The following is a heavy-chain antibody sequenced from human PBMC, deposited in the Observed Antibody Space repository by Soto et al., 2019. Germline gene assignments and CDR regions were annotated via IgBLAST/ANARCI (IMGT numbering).Heavy chain of an antibody. CDR2: IYYSGST. CDR3: ARERAYYDFWSGYYSKGDPLDI. CDR1: GGSISSYY. D-gene: IGHD3-3*01. Sequence: SETLSLTCTVSGGSISSYYWSWIRQPPGKGLEWIGYIYYSGSTNYNPSLKSRVTISVDTSKNQFSLKLSSVTAADTAVYYCARERAYYDFWSGYYSKGDPLDIWGQGTMVTVSS. J-gene: IGHJ3*02. V-gene: IGHV4-59*01.